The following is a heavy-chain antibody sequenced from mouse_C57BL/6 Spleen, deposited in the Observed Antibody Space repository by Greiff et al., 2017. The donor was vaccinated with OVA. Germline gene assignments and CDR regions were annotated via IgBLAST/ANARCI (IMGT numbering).Heavy chain of an antibody. CDR2: IDPSDSYT. Sequence: VQLQQPGAELVMPGASVKLSCKASGYTFTSYWMHWVKQRPGQGLEWIGEIDPSDSYTNYNQKFKGKSTLTVDKSSSTAYVQLSSLTSEDSAVYYCARARSSGYVDYWGQGTTLTVSS. D-gene: IGHD3-2*02. J-gene: IGHJ2*01. CDR1: GYTFTSYW. V-gene: IGHV1-69*01. CDR3: ARARSSGYVDY.